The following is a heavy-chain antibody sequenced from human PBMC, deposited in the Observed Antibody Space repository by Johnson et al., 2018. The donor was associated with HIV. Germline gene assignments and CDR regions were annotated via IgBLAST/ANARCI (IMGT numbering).Heavy chain of an antibody. CDR2: IQEDGSET. CDR1: GFNVRNHW. Sequence: VQLVESGGGLVQPGGSLRLSCAASGFNVRNHWMTWVRQAPGKGLDWVAVIQEDGSETYYADSVKGRFIISKYYAENSLHLQMDSRRAEATAVYYCAKDWDRWLQPPGDAFDIWGQGTMVTVSS. J-gene: IGHJ3*02. V-gene: IGHV3-7*05. CDR3: AKDWDRWLQPPGDAFDI. D-gene: IGHD5-24*01.